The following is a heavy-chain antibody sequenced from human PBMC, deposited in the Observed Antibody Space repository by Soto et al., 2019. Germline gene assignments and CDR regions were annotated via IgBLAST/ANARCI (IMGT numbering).Heavy chain of an antibody. D-gene: IGHD6-13*01. J-gene: IGHJ3*01. Sequence: QVKLVQSGAEVKQPRSSVKVSCRASEGTSSSHVINWVRQAPGQGLEWMGGVIPVFGTSKFAQKFRGRVTIIADESTNTAYMELSSLRSEDTAMYYCARGQQELVDDDDGFDVWGQGTLVTVSS. CDR2: VIPVFGTS. V-gene: IGHV1-69*01. CDR3: ARGQQELVDDDDGFDV. CDR1: EGTSSSHV.